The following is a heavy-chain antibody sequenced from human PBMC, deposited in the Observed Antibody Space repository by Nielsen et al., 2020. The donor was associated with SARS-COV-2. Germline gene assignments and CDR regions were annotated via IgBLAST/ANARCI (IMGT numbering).Heavy chain of an antibody. CDR2: IYYSGST. CDR3: ARVVGFPPGYSSSWRFGGWFDP. D-gene: IGHD6-13*01. J-gene: IGHJ5*02. CDR1: GGSISSGGYY. V-gene: IGHV4-31*03. Sequence: SETLSLTCTVSGGSISSGGYYWSWIRQHPGKGLEWIGYIYYSGSTYYNPSLKSRVTISVDTSKNQFSLKLSSVTAADTAVYYCARVVGFPPGYSSSWRFGGWFDPWGQGTLVTVSS.